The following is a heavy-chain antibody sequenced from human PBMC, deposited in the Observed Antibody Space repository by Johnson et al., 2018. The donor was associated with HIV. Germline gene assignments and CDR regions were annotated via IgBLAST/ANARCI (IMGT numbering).Heavy chain of an antibody. CDR3: ARVFRDYYDSRGNSYDAFDI. CDR2: IRSDGRDE. V-gene: IGHV3-30*02. Sequence: VQLVESGGAVVQPGGSLRLSCAASGFTFTNYDMHWVRQAPGKGLEWVAFIRSDGRDEHYVDSVQGRFTISRDNAKNSLYLQMNSLRADDTAVYYCARVFRDYYDSRGNSYDAFDIWGQGTMVTVSS. D-gene: IGHD3-22*01. J-gene: IGHJ3*02. CDR1: GFTFTNYD.